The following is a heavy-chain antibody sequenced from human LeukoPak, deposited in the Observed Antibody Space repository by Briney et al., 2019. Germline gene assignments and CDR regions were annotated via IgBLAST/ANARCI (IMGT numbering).Heavy chain of an antibody. V-gene: IGHV4-61*01. Sequence: PSETLSLTCIVSGGSVSSGNYYWSWIRQPPGKGLDWIGDIYYSGSTNYNPSLMSRVTISVDTSKNQFSLKLTSVTAADTAVYYCASQLGGTTFHWGQGTLVTVSS. CDR1: GGSVSSGNYY. CDR2: IYYSGST. D-gene: IGHD1-1*01. CDR3: ASQLGGTTFH. J-gene: IGHJ4*02.